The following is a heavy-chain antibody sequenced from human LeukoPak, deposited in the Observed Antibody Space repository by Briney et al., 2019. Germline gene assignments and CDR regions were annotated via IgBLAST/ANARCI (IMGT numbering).Heavy chain of an antibody. D-gene: IGHD3-3*01. J-gene: IGHJ4*02. CDR3: ATPQARYYDFWSGTNYFDY. CDR1: GFTFSSYA. V-gene: IGHV3-23*01. CDR2: ISGSGGST. Sequence: PGGSLRLSCAASGFTFSSYAMSWVRQAPGKGLEWVSAISGSGGSTYYADSVKGRFTISRDNSKNTLYLQMNSLRAEDTAVYYCATPQARYYDFWSGTNYFDYWGQGTLVTVSS.